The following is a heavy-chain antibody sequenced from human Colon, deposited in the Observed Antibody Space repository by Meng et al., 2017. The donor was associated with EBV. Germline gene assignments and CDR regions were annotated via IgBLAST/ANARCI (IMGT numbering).Heavy chain of an antibody. Sequence: QVKLQESAPRLVKPSQTLSLTCTVSGGSVSSGGYYGTWIRQHPGEGLEWFGHIYYSGSTFYNPSLKRRVIISIDTSKNQLSLNLRSVTAADTAVYYCARVSSGWDYFDYWGQGTLVTVSS. CDR3: ARVSSGWDYFDY. D-gene: IGHD6-19*01. V-gene: IGHV4-31*03. CDR1: GGSVSSGGYY. CDR2: IYYSGST. J-gene: IGHJ4*02.